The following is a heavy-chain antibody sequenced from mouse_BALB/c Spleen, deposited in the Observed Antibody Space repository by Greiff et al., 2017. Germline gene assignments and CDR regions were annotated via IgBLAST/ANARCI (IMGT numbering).Heavy chain of an antibody. CDR1: GYSFTGYY. CDR2: INPYNGAT. Sequence: EVQLQESGPELVKPGASVKISCKASGYSFTGYYMHWVKQSHVKSLEWIGRINPYNGATSYNQNFKDKASLTVDKSSSTAYMELHSLTSEDSAVYYCARGDYGSSYGYFDVWGAGTTVTVSS. J-gene: IGHJ1*01. CDR3: ARGDYGSSYGYFDV. V-gene: IGHV1-31*01. D-gene: IGHD1-1*01.